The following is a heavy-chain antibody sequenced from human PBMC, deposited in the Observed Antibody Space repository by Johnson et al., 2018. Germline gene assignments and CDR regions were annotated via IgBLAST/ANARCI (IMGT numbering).Heavy chain of an antibody. D-gene: IGHD3-9*01. CDR2: LSGSGGST. CDR3: AKDLLALRYFDPGGDFDR. Sequence: VQLVQSGGGLVQPGRSXRLSCAASGFTFDDYAMSWVRQAPGKGLEWVSALSGSGGSTYYAASVKGRFTIPRDNSKDTVYLQMNSLRAEDTAVYYCAKDLLALRYFDPGGDFDRWGRGTLVTVSS. J-gene: IGHJ2*01. CDR1: GFTFDDYA. V-gene: IGHV3-23*04.